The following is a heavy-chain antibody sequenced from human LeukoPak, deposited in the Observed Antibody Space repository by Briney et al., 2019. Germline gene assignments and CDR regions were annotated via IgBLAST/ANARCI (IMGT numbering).Heavy chain of an antibody. J-gene: IGHJ4*02. Sequence: PGGSLRLSCEVSGFTFSHFWMAWVRQAPGKGLEWVTNIKPDGSEKYYVDSVKGRFTISRVSAKNSLYLQMNSLRAEDTAVYYCARDRRGSYSRPYYFDYWGQGTLVTVSS. CDR2: IKPDGSEK. D-gene: IGHD1-26*01. V-gene: IGHV3-7*03. CDR3: ARDRRGSYSRPYYFDY. CDR1: GFTFSHFW.